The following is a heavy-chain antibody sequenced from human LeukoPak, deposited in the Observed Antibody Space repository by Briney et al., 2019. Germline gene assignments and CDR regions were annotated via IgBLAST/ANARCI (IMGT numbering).Heavy chain of an antibody. CDR1: GFTVSSNY. CDR3: ARVRVFAKLSVVRPRGVNCFDP. V-gene: IGHV3-53*01. Sequence: GGSLRLSCAASGFTVSSNYMSWVRQAPGKGLEWVSVIYSGGSTYYADSVKGRFTISRDNSKNTLYLQMNNLRAEDTAVYYCARVRVFAKLSVVRPRGVNCFDPWGQGTLVAVSS. J-gene: IGHJ5*02. D-gene: IGHD2-21*01. CDR2: IYSGGST.